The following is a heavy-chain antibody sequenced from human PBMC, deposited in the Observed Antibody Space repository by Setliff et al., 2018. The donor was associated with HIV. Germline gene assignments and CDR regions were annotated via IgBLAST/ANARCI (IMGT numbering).Heavy chain of an antibody. CDR3: ARLGTGYGSGSYYSWFDP. J-gene: IGHJ5*02. Sequence: SETLSLTCTVSGGSISSSSYYWGWIRQPPGKGLEWIGSIYYSGSTYYNPSLKSRVTISVDTSKNQFSLKLSSVTAADTAVYYCARLGTGYGSGSYYSWFDPWGQGTLVTAPQ. CDR2: IYYSGST. D-gene: IGHD3-10*01. V-gene: IGHV4-39*01. CDR1: GGSISSSSYY.